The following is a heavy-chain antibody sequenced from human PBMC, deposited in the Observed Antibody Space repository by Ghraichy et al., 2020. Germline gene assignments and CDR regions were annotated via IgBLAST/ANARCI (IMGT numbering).Heavy chain of an antibody. D-gene: IGHD4-23*01. Sequence: GGSLRLSCAASGFTFITYWMHWVRQAPGKGLVWVSRVDNDGRSTIYADSVQGRFTISRDNAKNTLFLQMNSLRAEDTAVYYCARGGGNHAFDIWGQGTMVTVSS. CDR2: VDNDGRST. V-gene: IGHV3-74*01. J-gene: IGHJ3*02. CDR1: GFTFITYW. CDR3: ARGGGNHAFDI.